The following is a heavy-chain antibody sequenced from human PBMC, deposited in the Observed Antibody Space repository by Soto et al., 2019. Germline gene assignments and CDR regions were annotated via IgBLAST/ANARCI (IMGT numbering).Heavy chain of an antibody. Sequence: SGSRSRTWGVSGATISSRGYSWGGKQQATGKGLEWFSSIFYSVSTYYNPSPKSRVTTSIVTSQNQFPLRLTSLPAADTAVYYCVRHPRIIVPRQHDYYFDTWGQGTLVTVSS. CDR3: VRHPRIIVPRQHDYYFDT. CDR1: GATISSRGYS. D-gene: IGHD1-26*01. CDR2: IFYSVST. V-gene: IGHV4-30-2*03. J-gene: IGHJ5*02.